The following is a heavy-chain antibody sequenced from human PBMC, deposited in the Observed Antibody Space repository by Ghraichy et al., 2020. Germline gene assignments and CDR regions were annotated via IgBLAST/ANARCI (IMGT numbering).Heavy chain of an antibody. CDR1: GFTFSSYS. V-gene: IGHV3-21*01. CDR3: ARESITIFGVADY. J-gene: IGHJ4*02. CDR2: ISSSSSYI. Sequence: GGSLRLSCAASGFTFSSYSMNWVRQAPGKGLEWVSSISSSSSYIYYADSVKGRFTISRDNAKNSLYLQMNSLRAEDTAVYYCARESITIFGVADYWGQGTLVTVSS. D-gene: IGHD3-3*01.